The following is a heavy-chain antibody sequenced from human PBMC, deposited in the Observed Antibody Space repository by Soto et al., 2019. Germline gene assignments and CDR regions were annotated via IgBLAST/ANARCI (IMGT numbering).Heavy chain of an antibody. D-gene: IGHD2-8*01. CDR1: GFTFSTYS. CDR2: ISSRSDI. J-gene: IGHJ6*02. V-gene: IGHV3-21*01. Sequence: PGGSLRLSCVGSGFTFSTYSINWVRQAPGKGLEWVSSISSRSDIYYADSVKGRFTISRDNAKNSVSLQMNSLRAEDTAVYYCAREYAAWPLAYGLDVWGQGTTVTVSS. CDR3: AREYAAWPLAYGLDV.